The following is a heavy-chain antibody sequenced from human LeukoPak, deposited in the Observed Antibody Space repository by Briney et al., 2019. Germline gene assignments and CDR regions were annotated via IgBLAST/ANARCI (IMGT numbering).Heavy chain of an antibody. Sequence: PGGSLRLSCAASGFTFSSYSMHWVRQAPGKGLERVALTSYDGSNKYYADSVKGRFTISRDNSKNTLYLQMSSLRAEDTAVYYCAKVGLTVTTILDYFDYWGQGTLVTVSS. D-gene: IGHD4-11*01. CDR3: AKVGLTVTTILDYFDY. V-gene: IGHV3-30*18. CDR1: GFTFSSYS. J-gene: IGHJ4*02. CDR2: TSYDGSNK.